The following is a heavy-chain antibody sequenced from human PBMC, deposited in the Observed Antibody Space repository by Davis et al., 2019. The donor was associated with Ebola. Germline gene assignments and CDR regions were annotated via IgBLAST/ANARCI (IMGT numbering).Heavy chain of an antibody. D-gene: IGHD1-1*01. V-gene: IGHV1-18*04. CDR1: GYTFTSYG. CDR3: ARAQFPTTSDH. J-gene: IGHJ4*02. Sequence: ASVKVSCKASGYTFTSYGITWVRQAPGQGLEWMGWINPHNGNTNYAQNVQGRVTMTTDTSTSTAYMEVGILRSDDTAVYYCARAQFPTTSDHWGQGTPVTVSS. CDR2: INPHNGNT.